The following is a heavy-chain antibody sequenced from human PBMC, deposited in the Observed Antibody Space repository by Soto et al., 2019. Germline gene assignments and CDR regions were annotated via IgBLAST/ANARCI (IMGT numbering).Heavy chain of an antibody. J-gene: IGHJ4*02. CDR1: GLSFSSSA. CDR3: AKVRGTTRYYFDY. D-gene: IGHD3-16*01. V-gene: IGHV1-58*02. CDR2: IVVVTDKT. Sequence: SVKVSCKTSGLSFSSSAMQWVRQARGQGLEWIGWIVVVTDKTNYAQKFQDRVTITADESTSTVYMELSSLRSEDTAVYYCAKVRGTTRYYFDYWGQGTLVTVSS.